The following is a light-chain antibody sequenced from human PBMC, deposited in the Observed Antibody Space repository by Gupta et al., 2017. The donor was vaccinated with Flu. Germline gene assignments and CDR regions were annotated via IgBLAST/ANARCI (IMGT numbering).Light chain of an antibody. V-gene: IGKV3-20*01. J-gene: IGKJ4*01. Sequence: EIVLTQSPGTLSLSPGERATLSCRASQSVSSSYLAWYQQKPGQAPRLLIYGASSRATGIPDRFSGSGSGTDFTLTISRLDPEDFAVYYCHQYGSSPNTFGGGTKVEIK. CDR1: QSVSSSY. CDR3: HQYGSSPNT. CDR2: GAS.